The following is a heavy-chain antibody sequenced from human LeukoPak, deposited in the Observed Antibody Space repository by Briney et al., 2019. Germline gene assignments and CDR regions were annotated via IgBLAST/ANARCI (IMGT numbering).Heavy chain of an antibody. V-gene: IGHV3-21*01. J-gene: IGHJ4*02. CDR2: ISSSSSYI. CDR1: GFTFSSYS. D-gene: IGHD6-19*01. CDR3: ARGLAVAGTFSRDY. Sequence: PGGSLRLSCAVSGFTFSSYSMNWVRQAPGKGLEWVSSISSSSSYIYYADSVKGRFTISRDNAKNSLYLQMNSLRAEDTAVYYCARGLAVAGTFSRDYWGQGTLVTVSS.